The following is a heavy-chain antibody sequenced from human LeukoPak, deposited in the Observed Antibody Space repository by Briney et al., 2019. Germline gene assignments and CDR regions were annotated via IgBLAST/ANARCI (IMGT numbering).Heavy chain of an antibody. Sequence: GGSLRLSCAASGFTFSSYSMNWVRQAPGKGLEWVSSISSSSSYIYYADSVKGRFTISRDNAKNSLYLQMNSLRAEDTAVYYCARGSRYFDPNWFDPWGQGTLVTVSS. D-gene: IGHD3-9*01. CDR2: ISSSSSYI. CDR3: ARGSRYFDPNWFDP. V-gene: IGHV3-21*01. J-gene: IGHJ5*02. CDR1: GFTFSSYS.